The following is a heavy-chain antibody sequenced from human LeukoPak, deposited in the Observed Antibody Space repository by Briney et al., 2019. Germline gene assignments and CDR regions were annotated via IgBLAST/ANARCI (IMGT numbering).Heavy chain of an antibody. Sequence: SETLSLTCTVSGGSISSYYWSWIRQPPGKGLEWIGYIYYRGSTNYNPSLKSRVTISVGTSKNQFSLKLSSVTAADTAVYYCARGGYCSGGSCHTDNYGMDVWGQGTTVTVSS. CDR2: IYYRGST. CDR3: ARGGYCSGGSCHTDNYGMDV. D-gene: IGHD2-15*01. V-gene: IGHV4-59*01. J-gene: IGHJ6*02. CDR1: GGSISSYY.